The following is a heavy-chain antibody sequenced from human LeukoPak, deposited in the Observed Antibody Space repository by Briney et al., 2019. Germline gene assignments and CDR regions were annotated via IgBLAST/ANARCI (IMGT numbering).Heavy chain of an antibody. Sequence: ASVKFSCKASGYTFTSYDINWVRPATGQGLEWMGWMNPNSGNTGYAQKFQGRVTMTRNTSISTAYMELSSLRSEDTAVYYCALVGATYDAFDIWGQGTMVTVSS. CDR2: MNPNSGNT. J-gene: IGHJ3*02. CDR3: ALVGATYDAFDI. CDR1: GYTFTSYD. D-gene: IGHD1-26*01. V-gene: IGHV1-8*01.